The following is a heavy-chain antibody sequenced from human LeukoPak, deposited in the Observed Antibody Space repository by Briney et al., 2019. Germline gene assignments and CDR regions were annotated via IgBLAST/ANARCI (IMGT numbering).Heavy chain of an antibody. V-gene: IGHV1-69*05. CDR2: IIPIFGTA. J-gene: IGHJ4*02. CDR3: ARAPFTSMVRGASLYYFDY. CDR1: GGTFSSYA. D-gene: IGHD3-10*01. Sequence: SVKVSCKASGGTFSSYAISWVRQAPGQGLEWMGGIIPIFGTANYAQKLQGRVTMTTDTSTSTAYMELRSLRSDDTAVYYCARAPFTSMVRGASLYYFDYWGQGTLVTVSS.